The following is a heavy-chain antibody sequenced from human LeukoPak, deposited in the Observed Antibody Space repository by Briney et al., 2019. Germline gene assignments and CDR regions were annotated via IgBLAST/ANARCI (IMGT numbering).Heavy chain of an antibody. V-gene: IGHV3-7*03. CDR1: GFTFSSYW. CDR2: IKQEGSEK. Sequence: PGGSLRLSCAASGFTFSSYWMSWVRQAPGKGLEWVANIKQEGSEKYYVDSVKGRFTISRDNSKNTLYLQMNSLRAEDTAVYYCAKAKWIQLWLSPGAFDIWGQGTMVTVSS. CDR3: AKAKWIQLWLSPGAFDI. D-gene: IGHD5-18*01. J-gene: IGHJ3*02.